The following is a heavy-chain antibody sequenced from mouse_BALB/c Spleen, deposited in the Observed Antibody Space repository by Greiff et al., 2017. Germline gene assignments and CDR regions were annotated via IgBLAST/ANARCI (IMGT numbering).Heavy chain of an antibody. CDR2: ISSGGSYT. CDR1: GFTFSSYA. J-gene: IGHJ4*01. Sequence: DVMLVESGGGLVKPGGSLKLSCAASGFTFSSYAMSWVRQTPEKRLEWVATISSGGSYTYYPDSVKGRFTISRDNAKNTLYLQMSSLRSEDTAMYYCARADGSSYDYAMDYWGQGTSVTVSS. V-gene: IGHV5-9-1*01. CDR3: ARADGSSYDYAMDY. D-gene: IGHD1-1*01.